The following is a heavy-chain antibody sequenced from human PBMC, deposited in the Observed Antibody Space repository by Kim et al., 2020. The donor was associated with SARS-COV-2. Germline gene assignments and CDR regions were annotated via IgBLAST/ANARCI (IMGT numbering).Heavy chain of an antibody. D-gene: IGHD6-6*01. CDR3: AREARYSSSSGWFDP. Sequence: GGSLRLSCAASGFTFSSYAMHWVRQAPGKGLEWVAVISYDGSNKYYADSVKGRFTISRDNSKNTLYLQMNSLRAEDTAVYYCAREARYSSSSGWFDPWGQGTLVTVSS. CDR1: GFTFSSYA. J-gene: IGHJ5*02. V-gene: IGHV3-30-3*01. CDR2: ISYDGSNK.